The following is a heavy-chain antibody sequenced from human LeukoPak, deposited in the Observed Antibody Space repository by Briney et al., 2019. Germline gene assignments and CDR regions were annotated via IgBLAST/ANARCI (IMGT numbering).Heavy chain of an antibody. V-gene: IGHV1-8*01. Sequence: ASVKVSCKASGYTFTSYDINWVRQATGQGLEWMGWMNPNSGNTGYAQKFQGRVTMTRNTSISTAYMELSSLRSEDTAVYYCARGRRGTGRLEAFSLLMVYANKRTDNWFDPWGQGTLVTVSS. CDR2: MNPNSGNT. J-gene: IGHJ5*02. D-gene: IGHD2-8*01. CDR1: GYTFTSYD. CDR3: ARGRRGTGRLEAFSLLMVYANKRTDNWFDP.